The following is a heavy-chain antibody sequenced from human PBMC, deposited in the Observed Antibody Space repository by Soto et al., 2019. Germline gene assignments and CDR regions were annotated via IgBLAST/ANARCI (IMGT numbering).Heavy chain of an antibody. Sequence: EVQLVESGGAVVRPGGSLRLSCAASGFTFDDYAMSWVRQAPGKGLEWVAAINWNGGSTTYADSLKGRFTISRDKGKISLHLQISSLRAEDTALYYCARCSSTSCYIMAYLDYWGQGTLVTVSS. CDR2: INWNGGST. V-gene: IGHV3-20*04. J-gene: IGHJ4*02. CDR3: ARCSSTSCYIMAYLDY. CDR1: GFTFDDYA. D-gene: IGHD2-2*02.